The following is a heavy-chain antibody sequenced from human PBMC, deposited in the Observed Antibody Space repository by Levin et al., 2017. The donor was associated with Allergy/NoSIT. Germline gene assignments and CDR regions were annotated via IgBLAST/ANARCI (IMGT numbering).Heavy chain of an antibody. Sequence: SETLSLTCAVYGGSFSGYYWSWIRQPPGKGLEWIGEINHSGSTNYNPSLKSRVTISVDTSKNQFSLKLSSVTAADTAVYYCARRRGYSGYGLGIYFDYWGQGTLVTVSS. CDR2: INHSGST. V-gene: IGHV4-34*01. CDR1: GGSFSGYY. J-gene: IGHJ4*02. CDR3: ARRRGYSGYGLGIYFDY. D-gene: IGHD5-12*01.